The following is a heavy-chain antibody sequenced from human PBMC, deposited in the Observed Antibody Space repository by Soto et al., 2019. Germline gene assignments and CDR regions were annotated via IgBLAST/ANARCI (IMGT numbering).Heavy chain of an antibody. Sequence: SETLSLTCTVSGDSISESYCSWVRQSPGKGLEWIGYIYYSGSTNYNPSLKSRLTMSVDASKGQFSLKLSSVTAADTAVYYCARHATVGYAIRALEYWGRGTRVTVSS. J-gene: IGHJ4*02. D-gene: IGHD2-8*02. CDR2: IYYSGST. V-gene: IGHV4-59*08. CDR1: GDSISESY. CDR3: ARHATVGYAIRALEY.